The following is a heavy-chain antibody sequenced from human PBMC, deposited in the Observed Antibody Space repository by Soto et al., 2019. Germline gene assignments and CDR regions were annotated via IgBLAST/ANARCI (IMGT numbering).Heavy chain of an antibody. V-gene: IGHV1-18*01. D-gene: IGHD3-9*01. CDR2: ISAYNGNT. CDR1: GYTFTYYG. CDR3: ARAPRYFDWFLSRDPFDY. J-gene: IGHJ4*01. Sequence: ASVKVSCKASGYTFTYYGISWVRQAPGQGLEWTGWISAYNGNTNYAQKLQGRLTMTTDTSTSTAYVELRSLRSDDTAVYYCARAPRYFDWFLSRDPFDYWGQGTLVTVSS.